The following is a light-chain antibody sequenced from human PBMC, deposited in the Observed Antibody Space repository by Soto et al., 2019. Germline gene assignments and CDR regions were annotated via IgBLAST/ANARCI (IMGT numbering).Light chain of an antibody. J-gene: IGLJ1*01. V-gene: IGLV1-40*01. CDR3: QSSASRLSGSDV. CDR1: SSNIGAGYD. CDR2: GNN. Sequence: QSVLTQPPSVSGAPGQRVTISCTGRSSNIGAGYDVHWYQQFPGTAPKLLINGNNNRPSGVPDRFSGSRSGTSASLAITGLQAEDEADYYCQSSASRLSGSDVFGTGTKVTVL.